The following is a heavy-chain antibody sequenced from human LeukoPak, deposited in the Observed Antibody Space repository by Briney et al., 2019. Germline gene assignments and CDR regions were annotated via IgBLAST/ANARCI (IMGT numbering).Heavy chain of an antibody. CDR2: ISAFSGHT. Sequence: ASVKVSCKASGYTFNNFGINWVRQAPGQGLEWMGWISAFSGHTNYAHNLQGRVTMTTDTSTSTAYMELRSLRSDDTAVYYCARDPGSFLSSSGWLNWFDHWGQGTLVTVSS. CDR3: ARDPGSFLSSSGWLNWFDH. CDR1: GYTFNNFG. V-gene: IGHV1-18*01. D-gene: IGHD6-19*01. J-gene: IGHJ5*02.